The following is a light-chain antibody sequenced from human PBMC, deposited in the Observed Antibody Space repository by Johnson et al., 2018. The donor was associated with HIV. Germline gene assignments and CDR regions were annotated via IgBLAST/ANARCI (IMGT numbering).Light chain of an antibody. J-gene: IGLJ1*01. CDR1: SSNIGNNY. V-gene: IGLV1-51*01. Sequence: QSVLTQPPSVSAAPGQKVTISCSGSSSNIGNNYVSWYRQLPGTAPKLLIYDNNKRPSGIPDRFSGSKSGTSATLGITGLQTGDAADYYCGTWDSSLYAYVFGTGTKVTAL. CDR2: DNN. CDR3: GTWDSSLYAYV.